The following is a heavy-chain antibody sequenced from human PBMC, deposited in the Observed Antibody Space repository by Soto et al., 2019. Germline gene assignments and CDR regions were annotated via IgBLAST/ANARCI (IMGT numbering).Heavy chain of an antibody. CDR3: ARTRRDCRSGSCYEY. J-gene: IGHJ4*02. CDR1: GYTFISYG. D-gene: IGHD2-2*01. Sequence: GASVKVSCKASGYTFISYGISWVRQAPGQGLEWMAWISPYNGNTNYAEKLQGRVTVTTDTFTDTTYMELRSLRSDDTDVYYCARTRRDCRSGSCYEYWGQGTLVTVSS. CDR2: ISPYNGNT. V-gene: IGHV1-18*01.